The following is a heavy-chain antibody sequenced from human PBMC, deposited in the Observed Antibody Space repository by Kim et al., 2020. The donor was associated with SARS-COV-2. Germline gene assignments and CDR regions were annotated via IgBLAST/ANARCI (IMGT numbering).Heavy chain of an antibody. CDR2: GST. V-gene: IGHV3-53*01. Sequence: GSTYYADSVKGRFTISRDNSKNTLYLQMNSLRAEDTAVYYCARGYSSSLYWGQGTLVTVSS. CDR3: ARGYSSSLY. J-gene: IGHJ4*02. D-gene: IGHD6-13*01.